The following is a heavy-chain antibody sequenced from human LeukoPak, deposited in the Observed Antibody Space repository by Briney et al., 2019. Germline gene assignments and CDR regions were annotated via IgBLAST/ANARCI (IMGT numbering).Heavy chain of an antibody. CDR2: MNPNSGNT. Sequence: ASVKVSCKASGYTFTSYDINWVRQATGQGLEWMGWMNPNSGNTGYAQKFQGRVTMTRNTSISTAYMELRSLRSDDTAVYYCARVAAAVSHYYYMDVWGKGTTVTVSS. CDR3: ARVAAAVSHYYYMDV. J-gene: IGHJ6*03. V-gene: IGHV1-8*01. D-gene: IGHD6-13*01. CDR1: GYTFTSYD.